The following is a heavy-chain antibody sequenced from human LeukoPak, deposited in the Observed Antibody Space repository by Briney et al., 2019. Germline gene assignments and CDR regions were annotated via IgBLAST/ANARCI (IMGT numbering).Heavy chain of an antibody. J-gene: IGHJ6*03. CDR2: ISYDGSNK. V-gene: IGHV3-30*01. Sequence: GGSLRLSCAASGFTFSSYAMHWVRQAPGKGLEWVAVISYDGSNKYYADSVKGRFTISRDNSKNTLYLQMNSLRAEDTAVYYCARDVSRSLYYYYYMDVWGKGTTVTVSS. CDR1: GFTFSSYA. CDR3: ARDVSRSLYYYYYMDV. D-gene: IGHD3-3*02.